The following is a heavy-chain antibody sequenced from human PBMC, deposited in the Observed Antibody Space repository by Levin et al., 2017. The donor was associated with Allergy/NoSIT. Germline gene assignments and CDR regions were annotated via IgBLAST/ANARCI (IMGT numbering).Heavy chain of an antibody. CDR3: TRSRDCSGGACYRGVFDY. V-gene: IGHV3-66*01. CDR1: GITVSSHY. CDR2: IYSGGTT. D-gene: IGHD2-15*01. J-gene: IGHJ4*02. Sequence: GESLKISCAASGITVSSHYMSWVRQAPGRGLEWVSSIYSGGTTYYADSVKGRFTISRDNSNSTLYLQMNTLRFDDTAVYYCTRSRDCSGGACYRGVFDYWGQGSLVTASS.